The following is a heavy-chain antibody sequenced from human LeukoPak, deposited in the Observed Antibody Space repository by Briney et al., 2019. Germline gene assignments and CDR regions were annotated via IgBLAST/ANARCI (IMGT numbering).Heavy chain of an antibody. CDR3: ARDSLWAYDP. CDR1: VGSIISYY. Sequence: SETLSLTCTVSVGSIISYYWSWIRQPPGKGLEWIGYIYHSGNTNYNPSLKSRVTISVDTSKNQVSLKLSSVTAADTAVYYCARDSLWAYDPWGQGTLVTVSA. V-gene: IGHV4-59*01. D-gene: IGHD3-16*01. CDR2: IYHSGNT. J-gene: IGHJ5*02.